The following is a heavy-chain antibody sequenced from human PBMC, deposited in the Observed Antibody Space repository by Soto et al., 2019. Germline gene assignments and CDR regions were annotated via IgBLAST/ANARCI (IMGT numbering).Heavy chain of an antibody. Sequence: GGSLRLSCAASGSTFSSYAMHWVRQAPGKGLEWVAVISYDGSNKYYADSVKGRFTISRDNSKNTLYLQMNSLRAEDTAVYYCARGLYCSSTSCYDYYYGMDVWGQGTTVTV. D-gene: IGHD2-2*01. CDR2: ISYDGSNK. V-gene: IGHV3-30-3*01. CDR3: ARGLYCSSTSCYDYYYGMDV. CDR1: GSTFSSYA. J-gene: IGHJ6*02.